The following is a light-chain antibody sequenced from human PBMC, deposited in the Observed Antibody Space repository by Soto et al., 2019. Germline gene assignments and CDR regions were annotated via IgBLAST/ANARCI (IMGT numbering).Light chain of an antibody. CDR2: AAS. Sequence: DIQMTQSPSSLSSSVEDRVIITCRASQSISNHLNWYQQKPGKAPKLLIYAASSLQSGVPSRFSGSGSGTDFTLTISSLQPEDFATYYCQQLHDYPITFGQGTRLE. V-gene: IGKV1-39*01. J-gene: IGKJ5*01. CDR3: QQLHDYPIT. CDR1: QSISNH.